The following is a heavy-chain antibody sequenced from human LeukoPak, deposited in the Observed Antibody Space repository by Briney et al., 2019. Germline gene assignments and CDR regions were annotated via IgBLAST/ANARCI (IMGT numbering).Heavy chain of an antibody. V-gene: IGHV4-34*01. D-gene: IGHD5-24*01. CDR3: ARVPYMATTLTLGDY. Sequence: SETLSLTCAVYGGSFSGYYWSWIRQPPGKGLEWIGEINHSGSTNYNPSLKSRVTISVDTSKNQFSLKLSSVTAADMAVYYCARVPYMATTLTLGDYWGQGTLVTVSS. CDR1: GGSFSGYY. CDR2: INHSGST. J-gene: IGHJ4*02.